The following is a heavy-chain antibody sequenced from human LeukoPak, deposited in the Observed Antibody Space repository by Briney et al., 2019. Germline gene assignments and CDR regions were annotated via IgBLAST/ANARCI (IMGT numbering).Heavy chain of an antibody. J-gene: IGHJ6*03. V-gene: IGHV3-21*01. CDR1: GFTFSSYS. CDR3: ARDQSGSYSPPYYYYYMDV. CDR2: ISSSSSYI. D-gene: IGHD1-26*01. Sequence: PGGSLRLSCAASGFTFSSYSMNWVRQAPGKGLEWVSSISSSSSYIYYADSVKGRFTISRDNAKNSLYLQMNSLRAEDTAVYYCARDQSGSYSPPYYYYYMDVWGKGTTVTISS.